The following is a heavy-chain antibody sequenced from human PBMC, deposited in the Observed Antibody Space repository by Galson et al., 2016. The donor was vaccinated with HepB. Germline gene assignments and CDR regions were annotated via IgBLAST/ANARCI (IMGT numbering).Heavy chain of an antibody. D-gene: IGHD3-22*01. J-gene: IGHJ6*03. Sequence: TLSLTCTVSGGSISSGGYYWSWVRQHPGKGLGWIGYIYYSGNTYYNPSLTSRVSISIDTSNNQFSLKLSSVTAADTSVYYCARENYYDSSGYYYYSYYYMDVWGKGTTVTVSS. CDR3: ARENYYDSSGYYYYSYYYMDV. CDR1: GGSISSGGYY. CDR2: IYYSGNT. V-gene: IGHV4-31*03.